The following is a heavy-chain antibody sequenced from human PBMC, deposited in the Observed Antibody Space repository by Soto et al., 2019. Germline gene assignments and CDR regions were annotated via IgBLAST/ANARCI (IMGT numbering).Heavy chain of an antibody. CDR3: GMAPPPHHPPSINLGY. D-gene: IGHD2-8*01. J-gene: IGHJ4*02. V-gene: IGHV1-69*02. CDR2: IIPLLGIA. CDR1: GGTFSSYT. Sequence: QVQLVQSGAEVKKPGSSVKVPCKASGGTFSSYTISWVRQAPGQGLEWMGRIIPLLGIANYAQKFQGRVTLTAEKPTSTADMGLSSLRAEDTAVEDGGMAPPPHHPPSINLGYWGRGPLVTVSS.